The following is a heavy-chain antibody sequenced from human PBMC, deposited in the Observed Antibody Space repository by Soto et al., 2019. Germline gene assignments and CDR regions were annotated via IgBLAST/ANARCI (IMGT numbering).Heavy chain of an antibody. V-gene: IGHV3-53*01. J-gene: IGHJ4*02. Sequence: PVGSLRLSCAASGFSVSIYYVTWVRQAPGKGLEWVSIIHSDGTTYYADSVKGRFTFSRDSSKNTVYLQMNSLRGEDTAVYYCARVRYSGFDFWGQGTPVTVSS. CDR3: ARVRYSGFDF. D-gene: IGHD3-16*02. CDR1: GFSVSIYY. CDR2: IHSDGTT.